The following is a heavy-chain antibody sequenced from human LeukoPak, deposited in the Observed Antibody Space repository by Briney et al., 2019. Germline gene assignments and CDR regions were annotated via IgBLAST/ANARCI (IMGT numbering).Heavy chain of an antibody. D-gene: IGHD2-15*01. Sequence: PSESLSLTCTVSGGSISSGGYYWSWIRQPPGKGLEWIGYIYHSGSTYYNPSLKSRVTISVDRSKNQFSLKLSSVTAADTAVYYCARGLGGQNDYWGQGTLVTVSS. CDR1: GGSISSGGYY. CDR3: ARGLGGQNDY. CDR2: IYHSGST. J-gene: IGHJ4*02. V-gene: IGHV4-30-2*01.